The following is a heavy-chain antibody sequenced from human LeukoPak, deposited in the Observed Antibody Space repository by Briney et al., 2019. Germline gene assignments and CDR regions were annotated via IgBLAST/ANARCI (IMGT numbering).Heavy chain of an antibody. Sequence: PAGSLRLSCAASGFTFSSYAMNWVRQAPGKGLEWVSAISGSGGTTYYADSAKGRFTISRDNSNYTLHLQMNSLRAEDTAIYYCAKDTTMTPYWGQGTLVTVSS. CDR3: AKDTTMTPY. J-gene: IGHJ4*02. D-gene: IGHD4-17*01. CDR2: ISGSGGTT. CDR1: GFTFSSYA. V-gene: IGHV3-23*01.